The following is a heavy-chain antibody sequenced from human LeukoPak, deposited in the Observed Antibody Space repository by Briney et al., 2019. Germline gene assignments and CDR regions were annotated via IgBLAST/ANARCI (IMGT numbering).Heavy chain of an antibody. Sequence: GASVTVSFKASGGTFSSYAISWVRQAPGQGLEWMGRIIPILGIANYAQKFQGRVTITADKSTSTAYMELSSLRSEDTAVYYCARDGAVAGNDYWGQGTLVTVSS. CDR1: GGTFSSYA. D-gene: IGHD6-19*01. CDR3: ARDGAVAGNDY. J-gene: IGHJ4*02. CDR2: IIPILGIA. V-gene: IGHV1-69*10.